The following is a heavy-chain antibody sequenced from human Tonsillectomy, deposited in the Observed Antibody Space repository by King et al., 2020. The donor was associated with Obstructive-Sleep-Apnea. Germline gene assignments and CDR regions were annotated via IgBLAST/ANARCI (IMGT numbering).Heavy chain of an antibody. J-gene: IGHJ5*02. CDR1: GGSISSGDYY. CDR2: IYYSGST. Sequence: HVQLQESGPGLVKPSQTLSLTCTVSGGSISSGDYYWSWIRQPPGKGLEWIGYIYYSGSTYYNPSLKSRVTISVDTSKNQFSLKLSSVTAADRAVYYCARDRGGSGAGWFDPWGQGTLVTVSS. CDR3: ARDRGGSGAGWFDP. V-gene: IGHV4-30-4*01. D-gene: IGHD5-24*01.